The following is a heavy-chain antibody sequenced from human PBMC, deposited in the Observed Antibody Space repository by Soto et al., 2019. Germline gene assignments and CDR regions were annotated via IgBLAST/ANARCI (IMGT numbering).Heavy chain of an antibody. CDR1: GGSFSGYY. CDR2: INHSGTT. D-gene: IGHD3-10*01. V-gene: IGHV4-34*01. Sequence: PSETLSLTCAVYGGSFSGYYWSWIRQPPGKGLEWIGEINHSGTTDYNPSLKSRVTISVETSKNQFSLKLSSVTAADTAVYYCARGSGYYGSGATSGWFDPWGQGTLVTVSS. CDR3: ARGSGYYGSGATSGWFDP. J-gene: IGHJ5*02.